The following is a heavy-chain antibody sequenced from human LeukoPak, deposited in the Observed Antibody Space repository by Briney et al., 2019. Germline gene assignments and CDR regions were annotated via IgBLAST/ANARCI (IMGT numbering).Heavy chain of an antibody. CDR1: GYSFTNYW. J-gene: IGHJ5*02. CDR2: IYPGDSAT. Sequence: GESLKISCKGSGYSFTNYWIGWVRQMPGKGLEFMGVIYPGDSATRYSPSFQGQVAISVDKSIRTAYLQWSSLKASDIAMYYCARLPYCGGDCYPNWFDTWGQGTLVTVSS. CDR3: ARLPYCGGDCYPNWFDT. D-gene: IGHD2-21*02. V-gene: IGHV5-51*01.